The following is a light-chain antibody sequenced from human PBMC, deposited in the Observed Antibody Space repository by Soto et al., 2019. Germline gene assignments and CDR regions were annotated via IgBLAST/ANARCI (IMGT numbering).Light chain of an antibody. CDR1: SSDVGGYNY. V-gene: IGLV2-11*01. CDR2: DVI. CDR3: CSYAGSYTYV. J-gene: IGLJ1*01. Sequence: QSVLTQPRSVSGSPGQSVTISCTGTSSDVGGYNYVSWYQQHPGKAPKLMIYDVIKRPSGVPDRFSGSKSGNTASLTISGLQAEDEAYYYCCSYAGSYTYVFGTVTKLTVL.